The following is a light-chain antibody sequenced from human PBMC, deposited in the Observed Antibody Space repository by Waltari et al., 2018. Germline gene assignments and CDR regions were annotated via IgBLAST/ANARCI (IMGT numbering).Light chain of an antibody. V-gene: IGLV3-1*01. Sequence: SYDLTQPPSVSVSPGQTASITRSGDKLGNKYTCWYQQKPGQSPVLLIHQDNMRLSGIPERFSGSNSGNTATLTISGTQPVDEADYYCQAWDSSTHVLFGGGTKLTVL. CDR3: QAWDSSTHVL. CDR2: QDN. J-gene: IGLJ2*01. CDR1: KLGNKY.